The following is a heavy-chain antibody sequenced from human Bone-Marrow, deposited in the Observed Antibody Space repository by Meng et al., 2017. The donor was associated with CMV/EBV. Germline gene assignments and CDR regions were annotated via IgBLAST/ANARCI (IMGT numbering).Heavy chain of an antibody. V-gene: IGHV3-30*02. Sequence: GESLKISCSASGFTFSRYSMNWVRQAPGKGLEWVAFIRYDGSNKYYADSVKGRFTISRDNSKNTLYLQMNSLRVDDTAVYYCVRYYYDSRLLDYWGQGTLVTVSS. CDR1: GFTFSRYS. J-gene: IGHJ4*02. CDR3: VRYYYDSRLLDY. CDR2: IRYDGSNK. D-gene: IGHD3-22*01.